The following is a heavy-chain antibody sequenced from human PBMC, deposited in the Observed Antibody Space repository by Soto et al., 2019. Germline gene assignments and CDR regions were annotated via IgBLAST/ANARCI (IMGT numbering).Heavy chain of an antibody. CDR3: GKDHQVGANDFDY. D-gene: IGHD1-26*01. CDR2: ISYDGSNK. V-gene: IGHV3-30*18. CDR1: GFTFSSYG. Sequence: GGSLRLSCAASGFTFSSYGMHWVRQAPGKGLEWVAVISYDGSNKYYADSVKGRFTISRDNSKNTLYLQMNSLRAEDTAVYYCGKDHQVGANDFDYWGQGTLVTVSS. J-gene: IGHJ4*02.